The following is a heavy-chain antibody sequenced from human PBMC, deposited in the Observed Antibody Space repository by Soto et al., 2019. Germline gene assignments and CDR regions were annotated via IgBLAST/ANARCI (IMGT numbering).Heavy chain of an antibody. CDR2: ISSRSDI. CDR1: GFTFSTYS. J-gene: IGHJ6*02. Sequence: GGSLRLSCVGSGFTFSTYSINWVRQAPGKGLEWVSSISSRSDIYYVDSVKGRFTISRDNAKNSVSLQMNSLRAEDTAVYYCAREYTAWPLAYGLDVWGQGTTVTVSS. D-gene: IGHD2-2*02. CDR3: AREYTAWPLAYGLDV. V-gene: IGHV3-21*01.